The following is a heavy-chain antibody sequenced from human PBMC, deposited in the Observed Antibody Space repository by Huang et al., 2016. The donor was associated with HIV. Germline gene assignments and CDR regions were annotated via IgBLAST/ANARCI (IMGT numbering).Heavy chain of an antibody. CDR2: LVPLFSVT. J-gene: IGHJ3*02. Sequence: VQLVQSGAEVRRPGSSVRVSCKAAGGSFNSLAFHGVRPAPGQGLEYMGGLVPLFSVTNYAERFQNRRTISADKSTNTVYMELRSMRSEDTGVFYCAREGQTWYGKSIAAFEIWGQGTTVIVSS. D-gene: IGHD1-1*01. CDR3: AREGQTWYGKSIAAFEI. CDR1: GGSFNSLA. V-gene: IGHV1-69*10.